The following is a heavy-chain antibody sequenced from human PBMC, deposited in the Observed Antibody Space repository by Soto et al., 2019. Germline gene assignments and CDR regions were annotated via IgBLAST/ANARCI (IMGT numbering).Heavy chain of an antibody. D-gene: IGHD2-2*01. V-gene: IGHV3-33*01. Sequence: QVQRVESGGGVAQPGRSLGLSCAASGFTFSSYGMHWVRQAPGKGLEWVAVIWYDGSNKYYADSVKGRFTISRDNSKNTLYLQMNSLRAEDTSVYYCARATSLKFSSYSCAPGGAFDIWVQGTMVTVSS. CDR3: ARATSLKFSSYSCAPGGAFDI. CDR2: IWYDGSNK. J-gene: IGHJ3*02. CDR1: GFTFSSYG.